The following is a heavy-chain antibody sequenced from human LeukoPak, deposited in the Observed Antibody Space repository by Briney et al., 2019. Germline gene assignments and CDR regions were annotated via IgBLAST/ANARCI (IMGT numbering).Heavy chain of an antibody. D-gene: IGHD2-8*02. J-gene: IGHJ4*02. CDR2: ISHSGST. V-gene: IGHV4-38-2*02. Sequence: RPSETLSLTCSVTDYPISSGYFWGWIRRPPQKGLEWIATISHSGSTYFSPSLKSRVIVSIDASKNQFSLNLTSVTAADTAVYYCAREHCAGGYCYFLDYWGQGILVTVSS. CDR3: AREHCAGGYCYFLDY. CDR1: DYPISSGYF.